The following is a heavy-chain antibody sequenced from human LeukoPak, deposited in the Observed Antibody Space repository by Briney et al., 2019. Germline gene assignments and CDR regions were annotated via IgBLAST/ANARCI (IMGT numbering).Heavy chain of an antibody. V-gene: IGHV3-43*01. J-gene: IGHJ4*02. Sequence: GGSLRLSCAASGFTFDDYTMHWVRQAPGRGLEWVSLISWDGDSTYYADSVKGRFTISRDNSKNSLYLQMNSLRTEDTALYYCTKKGYGGRSGGAYFDSWGQGTLVTVSS. CDR1: GFTFDDYT. D-gene: IGHD4-23*01. CDR2: ISWDGDST. CDR3: TKKGYGGRSGGAYFDS.